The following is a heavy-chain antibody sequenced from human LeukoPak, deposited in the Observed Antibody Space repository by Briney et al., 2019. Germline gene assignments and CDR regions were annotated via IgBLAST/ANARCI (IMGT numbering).Heavy chain of an antibody. CDR1: GGSFSGYY. J-gene: IGHJ5*02. V-gene: IGHV4-34*01. CDR3: ARDMTTWWYNWFDP. Sequence: PSETLSLTCAVYGGSFSGYYWSWIREPPGKGLEWIGEINHSGSTNYNPSLKSRVTISVDTSKNQFSLKLSSVTAADTAVYYCARDMTTWWYNWFDPWGQGTLVTVSS. D-gene: IGHD4-11*01. CDR2: INHSGST.